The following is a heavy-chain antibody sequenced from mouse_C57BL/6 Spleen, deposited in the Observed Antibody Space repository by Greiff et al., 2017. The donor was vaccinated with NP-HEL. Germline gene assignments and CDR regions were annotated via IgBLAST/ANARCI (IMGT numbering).Heavy chain of an antibody. Sequence: VQLQQPGTELVKPGASVKLSCKASGYTFTSYWMHWVKQRPGQGLEWIGNINPSNGGTNYIEKFKSKATLTVDKSSSTAYMQLSSLTSEDSAVYYCAREGYGNYGVFDYWGQGTILTVSS. CDR3: AREGYGNYGVFDY. CDR2: INPSNGGT. J-gene: IGHJ2*01. D-gene: IGHD2-1*01. CDR1: GYTFTSYW. V-gene: IGHV1-53*01.